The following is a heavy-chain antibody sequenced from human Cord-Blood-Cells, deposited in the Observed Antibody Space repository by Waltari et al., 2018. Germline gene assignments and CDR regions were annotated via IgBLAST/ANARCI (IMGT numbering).Heavy chain of an antibody. J-gene: IGHJ4*02. Sequence: QVQLQQWGAGLFKPSETLSLTCAVYGGSFSGYYSSWIRQPPGKGLEWIGEINHRGSTNYNPSLKSRVTISVDTSKNQFSLKLSSVTAADTAVYYCARGTGLGYYFDYWGQGTLVTVSS. CDR2: INHRGST. V-gene: IGHV4-34*01. CDR1: GGSFSGYY. D-gene: IGHD6-19*01. CDR3: ARGTGLGYYFDY.